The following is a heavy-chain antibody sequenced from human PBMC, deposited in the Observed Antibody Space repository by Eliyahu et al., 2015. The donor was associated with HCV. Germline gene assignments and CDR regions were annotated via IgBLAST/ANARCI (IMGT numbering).Heavy chain of an antibody. J-gene: IGHJ4*02. CDR1: GFSLSTSGMR. CDR3: ARIAGDSGFDY. D-gene: IGHD3-10*01. Sequence: QVTLKESGPALVKPTQTLTLTCTFSGFSLSTSGMRVSWXRQPPGKALEWLARIDWDDDKFYSTSLKTRLTISKDTSKNQVVLTMTNMDPVDTATYYCARIAGDSGFDYWGQGTLVTVSS. CDR2: IDWDDDK. V-gene: IGHV2-70*04.